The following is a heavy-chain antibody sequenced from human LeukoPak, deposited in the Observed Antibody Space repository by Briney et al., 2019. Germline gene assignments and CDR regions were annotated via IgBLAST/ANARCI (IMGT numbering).Heavy chain of an antibody. CDR1: GFTFSSYW. Sequence: GGSLTLSCATSGFTFSSYWMHWVRHAPGKGLVWVSRIISDGSSATYADFVRGRFTISRDNAKNTLYLQTDSLRVEGTAVYYCARGRPHGDDYWGQGTLVTVSS. CDR2: IISDGSSA. J-gene: IGHJ4*02. D-gene: IGHD2-21*01. V-gene: IGHV3-74*03. CDR3: ARGRPHGDDY.